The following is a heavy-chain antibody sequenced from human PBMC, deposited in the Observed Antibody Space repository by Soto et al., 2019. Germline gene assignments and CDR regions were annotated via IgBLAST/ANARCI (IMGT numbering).Heavy chain of an antibody. D-gene: IGHD5-12*01. J-gene: IGHJ4*02. Sequence: GWIRQPPGKGLEWIGSIYYSGSTYYNPSLKSRVTISVDTSKNQFSLKLSSVTAADTAVYYCARLLMATFYYFDYWGQGTLVTVSS. CDR2: IYYSGST. CDR3: ARLLMATFYYFDY. V-gene: IGHV4-39*01.